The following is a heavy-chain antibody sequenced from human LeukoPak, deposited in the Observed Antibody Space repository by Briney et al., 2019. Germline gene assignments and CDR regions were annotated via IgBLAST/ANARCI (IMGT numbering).Heavy chain of an antibody. CDR1: GFTFSSYA. D-gene: IGHD6-13*01. J-gene: IGHJ3*02. CDR2: FSVSDGIT. V-gene: IGHV3-23*01. Sequence: GGSLRLSCAASGFTFSSYAMSWVRQAPGKGLEWVSGFSVSDGITYYADSVKGRFTISRDNAKNSLYLQMNSLRAEDTAVYYCARDTYVVAAVVDLDAFDIWGQGTMVTVSS. CDR3: ARDTYVVAAVVDLDAFDI.